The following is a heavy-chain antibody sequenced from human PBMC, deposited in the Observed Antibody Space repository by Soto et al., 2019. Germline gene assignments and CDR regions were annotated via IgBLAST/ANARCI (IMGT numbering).Heavy chain of an antibody. V-gene: IGHV3-23*01. J-gene: IGHJ5*02. Sequence: EVQLLESGGGLVQPGGSLRLSCAASGFTFSIYAMSWVRQAPGKGLEWVSVISGSGDNTYYADPVKGRFTISRDNSKNTLCLQMNSLRAEDTAVSYCAEDSGIPRGTLIPTWFEPWGQGTLVTVSS. CDR2: ISGSGDNT. CDR3: AEDSGIPRGTLIPTWFEP. D-gene: IGHD3-22*01. CDR1: GFTFSIYA.